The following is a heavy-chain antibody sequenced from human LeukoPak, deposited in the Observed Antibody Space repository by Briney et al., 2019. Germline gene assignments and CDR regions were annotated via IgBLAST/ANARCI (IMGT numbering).Heavy chain of an antibody. D-gene: IGHD2-2*01. Sequence: SETLSLTCTVSGGSISSSSYYWCWIRQPPGKGLEWIGSIYYSGSTYYNPSLKSRVTISVDTSKNQFSLKLSSVTAADTAVYYCARGEYCSSTSCAIPEYYFDYWGQGTLVTVSS. V-gene: IGHV4-39*01. J-gene: IGHJ4*02. CDR2: IYYSGST. CDR3: ARGEYCSSTSCAIPEYYFDY. CDR1: GGSISSSSYY.